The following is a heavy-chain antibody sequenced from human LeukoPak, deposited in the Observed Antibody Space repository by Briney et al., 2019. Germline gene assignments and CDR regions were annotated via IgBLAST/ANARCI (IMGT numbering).Heavy chain of an antibody. D-gene: IGHD7-27*01. CDR3: ARTRTGDLDY. CDR1: GGSISSGSYY. Sequence: SETLSLTCTVSGGSISSGSYYWSWIRQLAGKGLEWIGRIYTSGSTNYNPSLKSRVTISVDTSKNQFSLKLSSVTAADTAVYYCARTRTGDLDYWGQGTLVTVSS. J-gene: IGHJ4*02. V-gene: IGHV4-61*02. CDR2: IYTSGST.